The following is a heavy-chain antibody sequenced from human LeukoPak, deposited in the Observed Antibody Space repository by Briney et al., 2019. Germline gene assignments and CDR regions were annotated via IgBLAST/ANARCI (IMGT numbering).Heavy chain of an antibody. D-gene: IGHD3-22*01. CDR2: IRSDGSDK. CDR3: GKHDSSSYY. J-gene: IGHJ4*02. V-gene: IGHV3-30*02. CDR1: GFIFSTYG. Sequence: TGGSLRLSCAASGFIFSTYGMHWVRQAPGKGLEWVAFIRSDGSDKSYAGSVVGRFTISRDNSRNTLHLQMNTLRADDTAVYYCGKHDSSSYYWGQGTLVTASS.